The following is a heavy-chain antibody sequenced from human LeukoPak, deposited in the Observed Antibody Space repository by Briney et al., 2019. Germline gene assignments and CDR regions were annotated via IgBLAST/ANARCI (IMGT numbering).Heavy chain of an antibody. CDR3: ARDSEYQLLSPYYFDC. CDR1: GGSISSYY. Sequence: SETLSLTCTVSGGSISSYYWSWIRQPAGKGLEWIGRIYTSGSTNYNPSLKSRVTMSVDTSKNQFSLKLSSVTAAGTAVYYCARDSEYQLLSPYYFDCWGQGTLVTVSS. D-gene: IGHD2-2*01. J-gene: IGHJ4*02. CDR2: IYTSGST. V-gene: IGHV4-4*07.